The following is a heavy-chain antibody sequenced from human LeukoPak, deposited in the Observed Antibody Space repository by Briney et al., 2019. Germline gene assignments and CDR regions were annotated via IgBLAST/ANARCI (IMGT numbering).Heavy chain of an antibody. J-gene: IGHJ5*02. CDR3: ARDVHGDYGSGWFDP. D-gene: IGHD4-17*01. V-gene: IGHV1-69*05. CDR1: GGSFNNSA. CDR2: IIPLFRTT. Sequence: SVNVSCNTSGGSFNNSAFCWMRHPPGPGLEWQGGIIPLFRTTSYAQKFQGRVTITKDESTRTIYLELTSLTSDDTAVYYCARDVHGDYGSGWFDPWGQGTLVSVSS.